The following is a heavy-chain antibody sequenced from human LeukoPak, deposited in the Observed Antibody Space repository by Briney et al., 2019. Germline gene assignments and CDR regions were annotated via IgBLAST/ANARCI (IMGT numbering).Heavy chain of an antibody. CDR2: ISGSGGST. Sequence: PGGSLRLSCAASGFTFSSYAMSRVRQAPGKGLEWVSAISGSGGSTYYADSVKGRFTISRDNSKNTLYLQMNSLRAEDTAVYYCAKSGGHVLRYFDWFCDYWGQGTLVTVSS. D-gene: IGHD3-9*01. J-gene: IGHJ4*02. V-gene: IGHV3-23*01. CDR1: GFTFSSYA. CDR3: AKSGGHVLRYFDWFCDY.